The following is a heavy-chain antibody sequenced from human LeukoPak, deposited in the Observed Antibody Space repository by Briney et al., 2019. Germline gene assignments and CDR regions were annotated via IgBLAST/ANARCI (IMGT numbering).Heavy chain of an antibody. CDR1: GGSISSYY. Sequence: KPLETLSLTCTVSGGSISSYYWSWIRQSPGKGLEWIGYLYYSGSPNYNPSLQSRVTISVDTSKNQFSLKLSSVTAADTAVYYCARVFGHYYGSGSYNWFDPWGQGTLVTVSS. CDR3: ARVFGHYYGSGSYNWFDP. J-gene: IGHJ5*02. D-gene: IGHD3-10*01. V-gene: IGHV4-59*08. CDR2: LYYSGSP.